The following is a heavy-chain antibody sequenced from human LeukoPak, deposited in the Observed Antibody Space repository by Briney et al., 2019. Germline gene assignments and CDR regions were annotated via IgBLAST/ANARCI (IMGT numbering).Heavy chain of an antibody. J-gene: IGHJ4*02. CDR3: ARVYGSGSRRPDY. Sequence: PGGSLRLSCAASGFTFSSYEMNWVRQAPGKGLEWVSYISSSGSTIYYADSVKGRFTISRDNAKNSLYLQMNSLRAEDTAVYYCARVYGSGSRRPDYWGQGTLVTVSS. CDR1: GFTFSSYE. CDR2: ISSSGSTI. D-gene: IGHD3-10*01. V-gene: IGHV3-48*03.